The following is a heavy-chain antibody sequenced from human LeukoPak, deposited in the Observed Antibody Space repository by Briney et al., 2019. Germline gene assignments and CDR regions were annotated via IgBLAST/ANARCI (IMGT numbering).Heavy chain of an antibody. D-gene: IGHD3-10*01. CDR3: AKDLRSSPRGQHF. CDR1: GFTFSSFA. V-gene: IGHV3-23*01. J-gene: IGHJ4*02. CDR2: ISGSGDTT. Sequence: GGSLRLSCAASGFTFSSFAMNWVRQAPEKGLEWVSAISGSGDTTYYADSVKGRLTISRDNSKNTLYLQMNSLGAEDTAVYYCAKDLRSSPRGQHFWGQGTLVTVSS.